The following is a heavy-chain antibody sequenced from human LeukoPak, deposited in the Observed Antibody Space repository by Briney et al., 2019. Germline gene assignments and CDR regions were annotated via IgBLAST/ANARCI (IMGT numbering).Heavy chain of an antibody. Sequence: SETLSLTCTVSGGSISSSNHYWGWIRQPPGKGLEWIGNIYSSGSTYYNPSLKSRVTISVDTSKNQFSLKLSSVTAADTAVYYCARHLGNYYDILTAGAYYMDVWGKGTTVTISS. D-gene: IGHD3-9*01. J-gene: IGHJ6*03. V-gene: IGHV4-39*01. CDR2: IYSSGST. CDR3: ARHLGNYYDILTAGAYYMDV. CDR1: GGSISSSNHY.